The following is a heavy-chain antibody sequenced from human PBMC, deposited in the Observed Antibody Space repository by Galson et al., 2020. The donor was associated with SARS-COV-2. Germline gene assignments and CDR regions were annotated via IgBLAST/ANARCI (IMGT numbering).Heavy chain of an antibody. CDR2: ISRSSSTI. D-gene: IGHD3-22*01. J-gene: IGHJ4*02. V-gene: IGHV3-48*01. Sequence: GGSPSLSCPASGFSLISYSMNWVRQAPGKGLEWVSYISRSSSTIYYADSVKGRFTISRDNAKNSLYLQMNSLRAEDTAVYYCASNYYDTSGQPDYWGQGTLVTVSS. CDR3: ASNYYDTSGQPDY. CDR1: GFSLISYS.